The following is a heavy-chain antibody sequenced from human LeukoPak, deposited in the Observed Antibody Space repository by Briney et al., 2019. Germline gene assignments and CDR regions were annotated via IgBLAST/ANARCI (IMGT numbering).Heavy chain of an antibody. CDR3: TRAASYCSSTSCYRGYYYYGMDV. D-gene: IGHD2-2*02. V-gene: IGHV3-49*04. J-gene: IGHJ6*02. CDR2: IRSKAYGGTT. Sequence: GGSLRLSCTASGFTFGDYAMSWVRQAPGKGLEWVGFIRSKAYGGTTEYAASVKGGFTISRDDSKSIAYLQMNSLKTEDTAVYYCTRAASYCSSTSCYRGYYYYGMDVWGQGTTVTVSS. CDR1: GFTFGDYA.